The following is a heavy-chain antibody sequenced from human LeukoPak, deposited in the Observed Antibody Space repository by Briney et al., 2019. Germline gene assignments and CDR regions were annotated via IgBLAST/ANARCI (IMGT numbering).Heavy chain of an antibody. J-gene: IGHJ4*02. CDR2: ISGSGIRT. V-gene: IGHV3-23*01. D-gene: IGHD1-1*01. CDR3: ARDYNCRANGFCPGGY. CDR1: GFTFSNFA. Sequence: PGGSLRLSCSASGFTFSNFAMSWVRQAPGKGLEWVLGISGSGIRTFSADSVRGRFTISRDNSKNTLYLQIHSLRAEDTAVYYCARDYNCRANGFCPGGYWGQGTLVTVSS.